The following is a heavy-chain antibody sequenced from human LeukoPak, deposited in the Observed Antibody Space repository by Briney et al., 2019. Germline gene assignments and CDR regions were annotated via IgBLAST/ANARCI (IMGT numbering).Heavy chain of an antibody. D-gene: IGHD4-17*01. CDR3: AREAPRYGDYEY. V-gene: IGHV1-69*01. CDR1: GGTFSSYA. CDR2: IIPIFGTA. J-gene: IGHJ4*02. Sequence: SVKVSCKASGGTFSSYAISWVRQAPGQGLEWMGGIIPIFGTANYAQKFQGRVTITADESTSTDYMELSSLGSEDTAVYYCAREAPRYGDYEYWGQGTLVIVSA.